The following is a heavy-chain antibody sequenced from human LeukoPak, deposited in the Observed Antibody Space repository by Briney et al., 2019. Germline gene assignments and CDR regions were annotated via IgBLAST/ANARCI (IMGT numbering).Heavy chain of an antibody. Sequence: PGGSLRLSCAASGFGFRVYDMSWVRQAPGKGLVWVSRVNSDGRSRSYADSVKGRFTISRDNAKNTLYLQMNSLRAEDTAVYYCARALDYGDYVDYWGQGTLVTVSS. CDR3: ARALDYGDYVDY. J-gene: IGHJ4*02. D-gene: IGHD4-17*01. CDR2: VNSDGRSR. CDR1: GFGFRVYD. V-gene: IGHV3-74*01.